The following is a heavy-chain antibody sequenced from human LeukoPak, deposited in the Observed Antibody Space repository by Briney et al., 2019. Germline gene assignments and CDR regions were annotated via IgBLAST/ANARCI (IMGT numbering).Heavy chain of an antibody. D-gene: IGHD6-13*01. Sequence: GGSLRLSCAASGFTFSSYGMHWVRQAPGEGLEWVAVTSYDGSYIYYADSVKGRFTISRDNFKNTLYLQMNSLRAEDTAVYYCARDAEEELVPWFDPWGQGTLVTVSS. CDR2: TSYDGSYI. CDR3: ARDAEEELVPWFDP. J-gene: IGHJ5*02. CDR1: GFTFSSYG. V-gene: IGHV3-33*05.